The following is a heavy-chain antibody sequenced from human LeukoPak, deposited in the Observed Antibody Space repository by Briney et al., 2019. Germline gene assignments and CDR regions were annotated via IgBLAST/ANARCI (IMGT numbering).Heavy chain of an antibody. Sequence: GASVKVSCTASGYTFTSYDINWVRQATGQGLEWMGWMNPNSGNTGYAQKFQGRVTMTRNTSISTAYMELSSLRSEDTAVYYCARGTGSYDILTGHNPGAFDIWGQGTMVTVSS. CDR1: GYTFTSYD. J-gene: IGHJ3*02. D-gene: IGHD3-9*01. V-gene: IGHV1-8*01. CDR3: ARGTGSYDILTGHNPGAFDI. CDR2: MNPNSGNT.